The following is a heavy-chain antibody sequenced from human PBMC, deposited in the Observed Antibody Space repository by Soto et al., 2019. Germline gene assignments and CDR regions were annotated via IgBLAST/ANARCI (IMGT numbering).Heavy chain of an antibody. Sequence: SETLSLTCTVSGGCISSGDYYWSWIRQPPGKGLEWIEYIYYSGSTYYNPSLKSRVTILVDTSKNQFSLKLSSVTAADTAVYYCARRTTVTKSHWGQGTLVTVSS. CDR2: IYYSGST. CDR1: GGCISSGDYY. CDR3: ARRTTVTKSH. V-gene: IGHV4-30-4*01. J-gene: IGHJ4*02. D-gene: IGHD4-17*01.